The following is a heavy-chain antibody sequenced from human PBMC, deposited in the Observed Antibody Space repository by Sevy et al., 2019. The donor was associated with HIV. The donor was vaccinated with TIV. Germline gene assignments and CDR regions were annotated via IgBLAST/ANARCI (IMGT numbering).Heavy chain of an antibody. CDR3: ARAATDYYYAMDV. J-gene: IGHJ6*02. CDR1: GDSISGYY. CDR2: IYYNGRT. Sequence: SETLSLTCTVSGDSISGYYWSWIRQSPGKGLQWIGYIYYNGRTNYDPSLKSRVTISADTSKNQFSLKLSSVTAADTAIYYCARAATDYYYAMDVWGHGTTVTVSS. V-gene: IGHV4-59*01.